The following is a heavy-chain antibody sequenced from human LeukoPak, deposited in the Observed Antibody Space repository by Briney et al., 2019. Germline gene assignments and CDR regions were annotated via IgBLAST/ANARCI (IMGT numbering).Heavy chain of an antibody. CDR3: ARGRRYQLLLLYYYYMDV. CDR2: MNPNSGNT. J-gene: IGHJ6*03. D-gene: IGHD2-2*01. Sequence: ASVKVSCKASGYTFTSYGISWVRQAPGQGLEWMGWMNPNSGNTGYAQKFQGRVTITRNTSISTAYMELSSLRSEDTAVYYCARGRRYQLLLLYYYYMDVWGKGTTVTVSS. V-gene: IGHV1-8*03. CDR1: GYTFTSYG.